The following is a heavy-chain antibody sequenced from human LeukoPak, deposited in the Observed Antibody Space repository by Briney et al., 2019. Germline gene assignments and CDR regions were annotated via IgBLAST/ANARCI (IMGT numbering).Heavy chain of an antibody. D-gene: IGHD6-19*01. CDR1: GGSISSYY. CDR3: AGGHETSSGWYGGTVDY. Sequence: SETLSLTCTVSGGSISSYYWSWIRQRPGKGLEWIGYIYYSGSTNYNPSLKSRVTISVDTSKNQFSLKLSSVTAADTAVYYCAGGHETSSGWYGGTVDYWGQGTLVTVSS. V-gene: IGHV4-59*01. J-gene: IGHJ4*02. CDR2: IYYSGST.